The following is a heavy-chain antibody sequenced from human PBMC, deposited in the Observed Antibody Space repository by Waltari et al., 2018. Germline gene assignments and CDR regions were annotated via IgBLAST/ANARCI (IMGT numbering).Heavy chain of an antibody. CDR2: IIPILGIA. Sequence: QVQLVQSGAEVKKPGSSVKVSCKASGGTFSSYAISWVRQAPGQGLEWMGGIIPILGIANYAQKFQGRVTITADKSTSTAYMELSSLRSEDTAVYYCARSEPITMVQGVITRLSSYYYYMDVWGKGTTVTVSS. V-gene: IGHV1-69*10. CDR1: GGTFSSYA. J-gene: IGHJ6*03. CDR3: ARSEPITMVQGVITRLSSYYYYMDV. D-gene: IGHD3-10*01.